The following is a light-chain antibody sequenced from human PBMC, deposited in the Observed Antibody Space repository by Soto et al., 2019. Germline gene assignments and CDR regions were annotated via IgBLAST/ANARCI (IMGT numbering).Light chain of an antibody. V-gene: IGLV2-8*01. CDR1: SSDIGAYIY. CDR2: EVS. CDR3: SSYAGSNNFV. Sequence: QSALTQPPSASGSPGQSVTISCTGTSSDIGAYIYVSWYQQHPGKAPKLMISEVSRRPSGVPERFSGSKSGNTASLTVSGLQADDEAHYYCSSYAGSNNFVFGTGTKQTVL. J-gene: IGLJ1*01.